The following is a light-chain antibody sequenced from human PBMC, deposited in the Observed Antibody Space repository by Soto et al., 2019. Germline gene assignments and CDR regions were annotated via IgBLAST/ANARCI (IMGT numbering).Light chain of an antibody. CDR2: EVS. CDR3: SSYTSSSTLGV. Sequence: QSALTQPASVSGSPGQSITISCTGTSSDVGGYKYVSWYQHHPGKAPKLIIYEVSNRPSGVSNRFSGSKSGNTASLTISGLQPEDEADYYCSSYTSSSTLGVFGGGTKLTVL. J-gene: IGLJ3*02. V-gene: IGLV2-14*01. CDR1: SSDVGGYKY.